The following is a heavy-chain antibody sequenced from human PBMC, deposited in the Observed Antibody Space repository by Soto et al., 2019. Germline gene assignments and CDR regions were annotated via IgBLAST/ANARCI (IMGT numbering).Heavy chain of an antibody. J-gene: IGHJ4*02. D-gene: IGHD3-22*01. CDR3: ARVRDDSSGYYRLATFDY. CDR1: GYTFTGYY. Sequence: ASVKVSCKASGYTFTGYYMHWVRQAPGQGLEWMGWINPNSGGTNYAQKFQGRVTMTRDTSISTAYMELSRLRSDDTAVYYCARVRDDSSGYYRLATFDYWGQGTLVTGSS. CDR2: INPNSGGT. V-gene: IGHV1-2*02.